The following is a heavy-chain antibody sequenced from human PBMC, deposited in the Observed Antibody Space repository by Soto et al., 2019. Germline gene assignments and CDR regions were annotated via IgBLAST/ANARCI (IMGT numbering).Heavy chain of an antibody. CDR2: LYSSGSH. CDR1: RGSISGNRYY. CDR3: ARRPRVWFGELGFDYYYGMDV. J-gene: IGHJ6*02. V-gene: IGHV4-39*01. D-gene: IGHD3-10*01. Sequence: SETLCLTVTVSRGSISGNRYYWAWIRQPPGKGLDWIGILYSSGSHYYTPSLKSRVTISVDTSRNQFHLKLSSVTAADKAVYYCARRPRVWFGELGFDYYYGMDVWGQGTTVT.